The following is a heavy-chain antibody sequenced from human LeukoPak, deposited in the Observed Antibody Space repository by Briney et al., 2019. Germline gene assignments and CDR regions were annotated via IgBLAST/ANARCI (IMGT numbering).Heavy chain of an antibody. CDR1: GFTFSTYA. Sequence: PGRSLRLSCAASGFTFSTYAMHWVRQAPGKGLEWVALISYDATYKYYADSVKGRFTISRDNSKNTLYLQMDSLRAEDTAVYYCAKDQAGWRFDYWGQGTQVTVSS. D-gene: IGHD6-19*01. V-gene: IGHV3-30*18. CDR2: ISYDATYK. J-gene: IGHJ4*02. CDR3: AKDQAGWRFDY.